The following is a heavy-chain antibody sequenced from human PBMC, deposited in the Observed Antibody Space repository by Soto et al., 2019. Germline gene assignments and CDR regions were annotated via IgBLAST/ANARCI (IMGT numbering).Heavy chain of an antibody. J-gene: IGHJ5*02. V-gene: IGHV4-4*02. CDR1: SGSFNGGVW. D-gene: IGHD3-9*01. CDR2: IYHTGSA. Sequence: QVQLQESGPGVVKPSGTLTLTCTVSSGSFNGGVWWTWVRQSPGKGLERIGEIYHTGSANYNPSPKSRVVMSLDKSTRKFFLTMTSSTAADTAIYYCARYLYDDVLTGYYKRRWLDPWGPGTLGSVSS. CDR3: ARYLYDDVLTGYYKRRWLDP.